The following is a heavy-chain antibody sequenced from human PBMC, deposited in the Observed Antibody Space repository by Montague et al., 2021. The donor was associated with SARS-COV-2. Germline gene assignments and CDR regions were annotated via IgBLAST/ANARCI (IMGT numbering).Heavy chain of an antibody. D-gene: IGHD2/OR15-2a*01. CDR2: IDTSGGT. J-gene: IGHJ6*02. CDR1: GASITSGNNF. Sequence: TLSLTCTVSGASITSGNNFWTWMRQAAGRGLEWIGQIDTSGGTIYNPSLKTRVNILSDTSKNQFSLKLTSVTAADTAVYYCARHRPESGTISPGVLGLFATVNLSASGMDVWGQGTTVTVSS. CDR3: ARHRPESGTISPGVLGLFATVNLSASGMDV. V-gene: IGHV4-61*09.